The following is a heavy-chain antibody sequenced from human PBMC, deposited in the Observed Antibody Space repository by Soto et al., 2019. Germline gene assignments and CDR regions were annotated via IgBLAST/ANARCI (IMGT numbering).Heavy chain of an antibody. D-gene: IGHD6-19*01. J-gene: IGHJ4*02. CDR3: ARDYVPYSSGPPGGLGY. Sequence: SVKVSCKASGGTFSSYAISWVRQAPGQGLEWMGGIIPIFGTANYAQKFQGRVTITADESTSTAYMELSSLGSEDTAVYYCARDYVPYSSGPPGGLGYWGQGTLVTVSS. V-gene: IGHV1-69*13. CDR2: IIPIFGTA. CDR1: GGTFSSYA.